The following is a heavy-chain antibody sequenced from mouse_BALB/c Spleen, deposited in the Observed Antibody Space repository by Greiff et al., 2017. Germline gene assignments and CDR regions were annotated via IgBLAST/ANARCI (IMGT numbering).Heavy chain of an antibody. Sequence: EVHLVESGGGLVKPGGSLKLSCAASGFTFSDYYMYWVRQTPEKRLEWVATISDGGSYTYYPDSVKGRFTISRDNAKNNLYLQMSSLKSEDTAMYYCARDDYGSSYDWFAYWGQGTLVTVSA. D-gene: IGHD1-1*01. J-gene: IGHJ3*01. V-gene: IGHV5-4*02. CDR3: ARDDYGSSYDWFAY. CDR2: ISDGGSYT. CDR1: GFTFSDYY.